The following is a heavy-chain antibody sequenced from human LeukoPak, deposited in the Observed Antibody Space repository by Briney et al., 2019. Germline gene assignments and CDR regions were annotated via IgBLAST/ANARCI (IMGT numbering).Heavy chain of an antibody. V-gene: IGHV3-23*01. J-gene: IGHJ4*02. Sequence: PGGSLRLSCAASGFTFSSYAMSWVRQAPGKGLEWVSGVSDTGGGTYSADSLKGRFTMSRDNAKNSLYLQMSSLRDEDTAVYYCARISGFTLDYWGPGTLVTVSS. CDR2: VSDTGGGT. CDR3: ARISGFTLDY. CDR1: GFTFSSYA.